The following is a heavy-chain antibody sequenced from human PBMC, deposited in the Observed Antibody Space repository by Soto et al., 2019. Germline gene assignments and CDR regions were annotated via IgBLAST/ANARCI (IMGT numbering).Heavy chain of an antibody. V-gene: IGHV4-59*01. D-gene: IGHD3-22*01. J-gene: IGHJ4*02. Sequence: QVQLQESGPGLVKPSETLSLTCAVSGDSLSSYYCMWIRQPPGKGLESIGYLYYGRSANYNPSHTRRVTLSVDTSTNQCSLTLSSMTAADTAVYYCALRSMAVVPEYWGQGTLVTVSS. CDR3: ALRSMAVVPEY. CDR2: LYYGRSA. CDR1: GDSLSSYY.